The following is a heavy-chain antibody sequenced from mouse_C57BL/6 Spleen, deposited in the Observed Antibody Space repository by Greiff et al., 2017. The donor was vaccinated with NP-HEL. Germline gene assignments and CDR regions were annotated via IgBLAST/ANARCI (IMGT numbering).Heavy chain of an antibody. Sequence: QVQLQQSGAELVKPGPSVKISCKASGSPFGSYWMTWLKRRPGKGLEWIGQIYPGDGDTNYNGKFKGKATLTADKSSSTAYMQLSSLTSEDSAVYFCARHYGSPYYYAMDYWGQGTSVTVSS. V-gene: IGHV1-80*01. CDR2: IYPGDGDT. D-gene: IGHD1-1*01. J-gene: IGHJ4*01. CDR1: GSPFGSYW. CDR3: ARHYGSPYYYAMDY.